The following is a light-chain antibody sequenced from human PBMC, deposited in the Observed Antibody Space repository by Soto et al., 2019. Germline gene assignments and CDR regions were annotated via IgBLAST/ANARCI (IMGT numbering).Light chain of an antibody. CDR3: QQYNSYPWT. Sequence: EIVLTLYPDTLSLSPGDRSTLSCMASQSVTSNSLAWYQQKPGQAPRLLIYGASIRATGIPDRFSGSGSGTEFTLTISSLQPDDFATYYCQQYNSYPWTFGQGTKVDNK. J-gene: IGKJ1*01. V-gene: IGKV3-20*01. CDR2: GAS. CDR1: QSVTSNS.